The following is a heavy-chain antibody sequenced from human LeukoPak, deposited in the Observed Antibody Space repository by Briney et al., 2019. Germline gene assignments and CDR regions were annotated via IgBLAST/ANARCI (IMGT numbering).Heavy chain of an antibody. CDR2: INPNSGGT. CDR3: SRVTGTIFGVVI. J-gene: IGHJ4*02. Sequence: ASVKVSCKASGYTFTGYYMHWVRQAPGQGLEWMGWINPNSGGTNYAQKFQGRVTMTRDTSISTAYMELSRLRSDDTAVYYCSRVTGTIFGVVIWGQGTLVTVSS. D-gene: IGHD3-3*01. V-gene: IGHV1-2*02. CDR1: GYTFTGYY.